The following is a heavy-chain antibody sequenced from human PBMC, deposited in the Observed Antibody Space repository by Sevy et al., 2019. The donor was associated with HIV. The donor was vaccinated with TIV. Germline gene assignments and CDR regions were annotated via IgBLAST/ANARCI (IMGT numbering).Heavy chain of an antibody. CDR1: GFTFSSYA. V-gene: IGHV3-23*01. D-gene: IGHD3-22*01. CDR2: IRGSGGST. J-gene: IGHJ4*02. Sequence: GGSLRLSCAASGFTFSSYAMSWVRQAPGKALEWVSAIRGSGGSTYYADSVKGRFTISRDNSKNTLYLQMNSLRAEDTAVYYCAKGEKYYDSSGLKVHFDYWGQGTLVTVSS. CDR3: AKGEKYYDSSGLKVHFDY.